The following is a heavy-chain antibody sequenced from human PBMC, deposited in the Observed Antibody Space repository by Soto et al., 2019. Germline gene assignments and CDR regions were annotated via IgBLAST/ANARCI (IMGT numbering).Heavy chain of an antibody. V-gene: IGHV3-74*01. D-gene: IGHD3-3*01. CDR1: GFTFSSYA. J-gene: IGHJ4*02. CDR2: INSDGSST. Sequence: GGSLRLSCAASGFTFSSYAMHWVRQAPGKGLVWVSRINSDGSSTSYADSVKGRFTISRDNAKNTLYLQMNSLRAEDTAVYYCAREVDDFWSCYSFDYWGQGTLVTVSS. CDR3: AREVDDFWSCYSFDY.